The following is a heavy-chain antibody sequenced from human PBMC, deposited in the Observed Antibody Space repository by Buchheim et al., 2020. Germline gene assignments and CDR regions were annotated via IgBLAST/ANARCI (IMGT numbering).Heavy chain of an antibody. CDR3: ARDRCSSTSCTFDY. Sequence: QVQLVESGGGLVKPGGSLRLSCAASGFTFSGYGMHWVRQAPGKGLEWVAVIWYDGSNKYYADSVKGRFTISRDNSKNTLYLQMNSLRAEDTAVYYCARDRCSSTSCTFDYWGQGTL. V-gene: IGHV3-33*08. CDR2: IWYDGSNK. D-gene: IGHD2-2*01. J-gene: IGHJ4*02. CDR1: GFTFSGYG.